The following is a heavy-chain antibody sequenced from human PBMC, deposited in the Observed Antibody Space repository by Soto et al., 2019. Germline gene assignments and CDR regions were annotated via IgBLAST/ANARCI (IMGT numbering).Heavy chain of an antibody. D-gene: IGHD2-2*01. CDR3: GRETGARTYQGFDY. CDR1: GGSISTNNW. V-gene: IGHV4-4*02. CDR2: IHHTGSI. J-gene: IGHJ4*02. Sequence: QVQLQESGPGLVKPSGTLSLTCAVSGGSISTNNWWHWVRQPPGKGLEWIGEIHHTGSINYSPSLKSRPTMSVVQSKNQFCLSLNSVTAADTAVYYCGRETGARTYQGFDYWGQGSLVTVSS.